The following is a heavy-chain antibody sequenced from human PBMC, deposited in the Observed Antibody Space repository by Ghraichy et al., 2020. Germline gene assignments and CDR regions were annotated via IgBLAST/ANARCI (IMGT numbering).Heavy chain of an antibody. CDR3: ARAGYCSSTSCHYYYYGMDV. D-gene: IGHD2-2*01. Sequence: GESLNISCAASGFTFSSYSMNWVRQAPGKGLEWVSYISNSSSTIYYADSVKGRFTISRDNAKNSLYLQMNSLRDEDTAVYYCARAGYCSSTSCHYYYYGMDVWGQGTTVTVSS. CDR2: ISNSSSTI. V-gene: IGHV3-48*02. J-gene: IGHJ6*02. CDR1: GFTFSSYS.